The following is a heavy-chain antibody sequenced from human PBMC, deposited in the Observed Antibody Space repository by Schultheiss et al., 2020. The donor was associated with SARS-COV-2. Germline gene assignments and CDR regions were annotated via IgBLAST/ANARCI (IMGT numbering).Heavy chain of an antibody. CDR3: ARGRGGYYYYGMDV. Sequence: GESLKISCAASGFTFSSYAMSWVRQAPGKGLEWVSAISGSGGSTYYADSVKGRFTISRDNSKNTLYLQMNSLRAEDTAVYYCARGRGGYYYYGMDVWGQGTTVTVSS. D-gene: IGHD3-16*01. CDR2: ISGSGGST. CDR1: GFTFSSYA. V-gene: IGHV3-23*01. J-gene: IGHJ6*02.